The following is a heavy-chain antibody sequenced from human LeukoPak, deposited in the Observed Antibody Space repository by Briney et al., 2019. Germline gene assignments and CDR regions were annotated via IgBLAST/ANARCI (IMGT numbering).Heavy chain of an antibody. D-gene: IGHD3-16*01. CDR2: IYTSGST. V-gene: IGHV4-4*07. Sequence: SETLSLTCTVSGGSISSYYWSWIRQPAGKGLEWIGRIYTSGSTNYNPSLKSRVTMSVDTSKNQFSPKLSSVTAADTAVYYCARDLMTNYYYYYYMDVWGKGTTVTVSS. CDR3: ARDLMTNYYYYYYMDV. J-gene: IGHJ6*03. CDR1: GGSISSYY.